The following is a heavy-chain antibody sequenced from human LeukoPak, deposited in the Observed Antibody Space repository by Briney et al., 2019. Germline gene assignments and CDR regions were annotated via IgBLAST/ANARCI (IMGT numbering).Heavy chain of an antibody. J-gene: IGHJ4*02. CDR3: ARADIVVVAGSTPVGSGFEY. CDR2: ISAYKGET. CDR1: GYTFTTYG. Sequence: ASVKVSCKTSGYTFTTYGISWLRQAPGQGLEWMGWISAYKGETEYAQKFQGRVTMTREISTSTAYMELQSLTSDDTAVYYCARADIVVVAGSTPVGSGFEYWGQGALITVS. D-gene: IGHD2-15*01. V-gene: IGHV1-18*01.